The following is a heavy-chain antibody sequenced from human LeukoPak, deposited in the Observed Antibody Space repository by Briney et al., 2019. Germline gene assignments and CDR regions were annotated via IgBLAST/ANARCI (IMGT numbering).Heavy chain of an antibody. CDR3: GKDSRGSSVRVFDC. V-gene: IGHV3-23*01. Sequence: GGSLRLSCTASGFTFGSFAMTWVRRAPGKGLEWVSSIVGSGGHTYYADSVKGRFTISRDNSKSTLSLQMNSPRAEDTAVYYCGKDSRGSSVRVFDCWGQGILVTVSS. J-gene: IGHJ4*02. D-gene: IGHD5/OR15-5a*01. CDR2: IVGSGGHT. CDR1: GFTFGSFA.